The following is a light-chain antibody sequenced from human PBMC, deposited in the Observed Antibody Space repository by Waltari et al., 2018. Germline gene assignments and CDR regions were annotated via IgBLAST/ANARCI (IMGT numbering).Light chain of an antibody. CDR1: QSISNL. J-gene: IGKJ1*01. CDR2: KAS. CDR3: QQYNGR. Sequence: DIQMTLSPSTLSASVGDRVTIPCRASQSISNLLAWYQQKPGKAPKYLISKASNLESGVPSRFSGSGSGTEFTLTISSLQPDDFASYYCQQYNGRFGQGTKVEMK. V-gene: IGKV1-5*03.